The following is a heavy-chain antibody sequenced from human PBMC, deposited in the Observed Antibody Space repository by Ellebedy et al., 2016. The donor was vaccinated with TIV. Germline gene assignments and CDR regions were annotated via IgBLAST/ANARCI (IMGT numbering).Heavy chain of an antibody. CDR2: IFSAADGGET. CDR3: VPRMVVAFEY. D-gene: IGHD2-21*01. J-gene: IGHJ4*02. V-gene: IGHV3-66*01. CDR1: GFTFSSYA. Sequence: PGGSLRLSCVASGFTFSSYAMCWVRQAPGKGLEWVSVIFSAADGGETHYADSVKGRFTISRDNSKNTLYLQMSSLTPEDTAVYYCVPRMVVAFEYWGQGTLVTVSS.